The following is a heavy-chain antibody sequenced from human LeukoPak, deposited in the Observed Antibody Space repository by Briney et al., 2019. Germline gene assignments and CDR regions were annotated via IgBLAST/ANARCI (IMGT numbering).Heavy chain of an antibody. Sequence: GGSLRLSCAASGFTFSSYGMHWVRQAPGKGLEWVAVIWSPSPETIPRTRCICKMNSLRAEDTAVYYCARDQRDIVVVPAAMFYWGQGTLVTVSS. CDR1: GFTFSSYG. CDR2: IW. J-gene: IGHJ4*02. CDR3: ARDQRDIVVVPAAMFY. V-gene: IGHV3-33*01. D-gene: IGHD2-2*01.